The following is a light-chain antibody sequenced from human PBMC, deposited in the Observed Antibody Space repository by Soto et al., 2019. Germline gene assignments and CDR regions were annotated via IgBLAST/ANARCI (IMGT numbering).Light chain of an antibody. CDR3: CSYAGDSYV. J-gene: IGLJ1*01. CDR2: DVS. Sequence: QSAVTQPASVSVSPGQSITISCTGTSSDVGNYNLVSWYQQHPGKAPKLMIYDVSKRPSGVSNRFSGSKSGNTASLTISGLQADDEADYYCCSYAGDSYVFGTGTKVTVL. V-gene: IGLV2-23*02. CDR1: SSDVGNYNL.